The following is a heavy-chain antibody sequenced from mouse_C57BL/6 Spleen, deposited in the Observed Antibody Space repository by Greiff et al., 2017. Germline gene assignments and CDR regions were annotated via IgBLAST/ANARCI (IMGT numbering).Heavy chain of an antibody. Sequence: EVKLMESGGGLVKPGGSLKLSCAASGFTFSSYAMSWVRQTSEKRLEWVATISDGGSYTYYPDNVKGRFTISRDNAKNNLYLQMSHLKSEDTAMDYCAGDHYYGSSLFDYWGQGTTLTVSS. D-gene: IGHD1-1*01. CDR1: GFTFSSYA. CDR2: ISDGGSYT. V-gene: IGHV5-4*01. CDR3: AGDHYYGSSLFDY. J-gene: IGHJ2*01.